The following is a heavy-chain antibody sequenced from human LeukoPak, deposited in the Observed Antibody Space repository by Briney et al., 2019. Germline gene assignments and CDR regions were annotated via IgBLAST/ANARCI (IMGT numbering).Heavy chain of an antibody. CDR3: ERQEAIYGPDYFDY. CDR1: CGSTRSSSHY. D-gene: IGHD3-10*01. Sequence: KPSETLSLTCTGFCGSTRSSSHYLGWIRQPPGKGLEWIGSIYYSGSTYYNPSLKSRVTISVDTSKNQFSLKMSSVNAADTAVYYCERQEAIYGPDYFDYWGQGTLVTVSS. V-gene: IGHV4-39*01. CDR2: IYYSGST. J-gene: IGHJ4*02.